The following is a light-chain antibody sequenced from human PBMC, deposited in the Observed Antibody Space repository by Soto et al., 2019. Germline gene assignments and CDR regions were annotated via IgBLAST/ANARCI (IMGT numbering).Light chain of an antibody. CDR3: QHYNSYSEA. J-gene: IGKJ1*01. V-gene: IGKV1D-16*01. Sequence: DIQMTQSPSSVSASVGDRVTITCRASQGVSNWLAWYQQKPGKAPKLLIYAASTLRSGVPSRFSGSGSGTEFTLTISSLQPDDFATYYCQHYNSYSEAFGQGTKVDIK. CDR1: QGVSNW. CDR2: AAS.